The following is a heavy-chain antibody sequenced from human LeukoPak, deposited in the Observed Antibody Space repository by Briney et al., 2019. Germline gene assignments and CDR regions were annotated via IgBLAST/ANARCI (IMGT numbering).Heavy chain of an antibody. CDR3: AKVWGEYYDFWSGYYNGMCFDY. J-gene: IGHJ4*02. CDR1: GFTFSSYA. V-gene: IGHV3-23*01. Sequence: QAGGSLRLSCAASGFTFSSYAMSWVRQAPGKGLEWVSAISGSGGSTYYADSVKGRFTISRDNSKNTLYLQMNSLRAEDTAVYYCAKVWGEYYDFWSGYYNGMCFDYWGQGTLVTDSS. CDR2: ISGSGGST. D-gene: IGHD3-3*01.